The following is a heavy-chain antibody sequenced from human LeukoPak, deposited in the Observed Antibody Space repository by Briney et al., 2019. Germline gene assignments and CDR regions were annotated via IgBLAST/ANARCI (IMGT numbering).Heavy chain of an antibody. CDR2: IQYDGSNE. J-gene: IGHJ4*02. Sequence: GGSLRLSCAASGFSFSSYGMHWVRQAPGKGLEWVAYIQYDGSNEQYADSVKGRFSISRDSSKNILNLQMNSLRAEDTAVYYCAKDNSSGWAYYFDYWGQGTLVTVSS. CDR3: AKDNSSGWAYYFDY. D-gene: IGHD6-19*01. V-gene: IGHV3-30*02. CDR1: GFSFSSYG.